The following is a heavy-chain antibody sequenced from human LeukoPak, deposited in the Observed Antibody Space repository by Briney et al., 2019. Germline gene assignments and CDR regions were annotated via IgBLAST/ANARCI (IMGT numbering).Heavy chain of an antibody. J-gene: IGHJ5*02. CDR1: GFTFSRYE. CDR2: INRDGSEK. D-gene: IGHD1-26*01. CDR3: VGVLVGGTNWFDP. Sequence: GGSLRLSCAASGFTFSRYEMNWVRQAPGKGLEWVANINRDGSEKYYVDSVKGRFTISRDNAKNSLYLQMNSLRAEDTSVYYCVGVLVGGTNWFDPWGQGTLVTVSS. V-gene: IGHV3-7*02.